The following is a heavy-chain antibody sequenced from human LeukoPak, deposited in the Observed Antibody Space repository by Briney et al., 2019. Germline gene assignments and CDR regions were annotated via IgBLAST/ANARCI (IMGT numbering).Heavy chain of an antibody. J-gene: IGHJ4*02. D-gene: IGHD6-13*01. CDR2: ISGSGAIT. Sequence: GGSLRLSCAASGFTFSSYGMSWVRQAPGKGLEWVSAISGSGAITYSADSVKGRLTISRYNSKNTLYLQMNSLRAEDPAVNYCAEDRTSNWYYFDYWGQGILVTVSS. V-gene: IGHV3-23*01. CDR1: GFTFSSYG. CDR3: AEDRTSNWYYFDY.